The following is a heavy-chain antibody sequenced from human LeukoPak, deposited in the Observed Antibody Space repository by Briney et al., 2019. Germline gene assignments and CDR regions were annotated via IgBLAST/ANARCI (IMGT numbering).Heavy chain of an antibody. V-gene: IGHV3-74*01. Sequence: GGSLRLSCAASGFTFSSYWMHWVRQAPGKGLVWVSRINSDGSSTSYADSVRGRFTISRDNSENTLYLQMDSLRAEDTAVYYCTRLLPSSHHFFDSWGQGTLVTVSS. CDR1: GFTFSSYW. D-gene: IGHD6-6*01. CDR2: INSDGSST. CDR3: TRLLPSSHHFFDS. J-gene: IGHJ4*02.